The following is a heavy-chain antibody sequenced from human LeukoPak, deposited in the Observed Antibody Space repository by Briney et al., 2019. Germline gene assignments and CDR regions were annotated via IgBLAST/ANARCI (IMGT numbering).Heavy chain of an antibody. CDR1: GFDVSSHH. CDR2: TYTRGNS. D-gene: IGHD3-22*01. V-gene: IGHV3-53*01. CDR3: ARGGRGSAAVVAPRSFDI. Sequence: PGGSLRLSCAASGFDVSSHHMVWVRQAPGKGLEWVSVTYTRGNSYYTDSVKGRFIISRDTYKNTMDLQMNSLRPEDSALYFCARGGRGSAAVVAPRSFDIWGQGTMVAVSS. J-gene: IGHJ3*02.